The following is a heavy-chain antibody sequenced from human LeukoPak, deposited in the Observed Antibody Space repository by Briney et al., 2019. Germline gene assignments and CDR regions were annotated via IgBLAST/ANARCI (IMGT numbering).Heavy chain of an antibody. V-gene: IGHV6-1*01. CDR3: ARGLKWLRSSFGWFDP. D-gene: IGHD5-12*01. Sequence: SQTLSLTCAISGDSVSNNIATWNWVRQSPSRGLEWLGRTYYRSRWGNDYAISVKGRFTISRDNSKNTLYLQMNSLRAEDTAVYYCARGLKWLRSSFGWFDPWGQGTLVTVSS. CDR2: TYYRSRWGN. CDR1: GDSVSNNIAT. J-gene: IGHJ5*02.